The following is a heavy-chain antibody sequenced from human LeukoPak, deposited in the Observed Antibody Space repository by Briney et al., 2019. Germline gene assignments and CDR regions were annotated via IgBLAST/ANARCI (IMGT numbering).Heavy chain of an antibody. CDR1: GFTFSSYA. V-gene: IGHV3-30*14. CDR2: ISYDGSNK. Sequence: HPGGSLRLTCAASGFTFSSYALHWVRQAPGKGLQWVAVISYDGSNKYYADSVKGRFTISRDTSKNTLYLQMNSLRAEDTAVYYCARVTTSGSYKFDYWGQGTLVTVSS. J-gene: IGHJ4*02. D-gene: IGHD3-10*01. CDR3: ARVTTSGSYKFDY.